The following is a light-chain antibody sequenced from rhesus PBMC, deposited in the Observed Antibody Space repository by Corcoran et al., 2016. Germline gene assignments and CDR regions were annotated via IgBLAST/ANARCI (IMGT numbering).Light chain of an antibody. CDR1: QGINSY. V-gene: IGKV1-25*01. Sequence: DIQMTQSPSSVSASVGDRVTITCRASQGINSYLAWYQQKPGKAPKLLIYYATTLQNGVPSRFSGIKSGTVFALTISSMQPEDSASYYCQQYDSLPFSFGQGTKVELK. CDR2: YAT. J-gene: IGKJ2*01. CDR3: QQYDSLPFS.